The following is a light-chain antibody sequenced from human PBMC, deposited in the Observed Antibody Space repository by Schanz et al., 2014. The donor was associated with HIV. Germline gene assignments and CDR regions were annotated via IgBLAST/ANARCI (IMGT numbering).Light chain of an antibody. J-gene: IGLJ3*02. CDR2: DNN. CDR1: SSNIGNNY. Sequence: QSVLTQPPSVSAAPGQKVTISCSGSSSNIGNNYVSWYQQLPGTAPKLLIYDNNQRPSGIPDRFSGSKSATSATLAITGLQIGDEADYYCGTWDSSLSVWVFGGGTKVTVL. V-gene: IGLV1-51*01. CDR3: GTWDSSLSVWV.